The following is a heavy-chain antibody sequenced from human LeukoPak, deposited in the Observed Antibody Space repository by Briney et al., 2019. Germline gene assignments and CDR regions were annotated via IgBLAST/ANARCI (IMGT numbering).Heavy chain of an antibody. CDR3: VREARGYHYTYFDY. CDR2: VSAGHHA. Sequence: GGSLRLSCTASGLTLGGHDMHWVRQTTEDGLEWVAAVSAGHHAFYAGSVKGRFTVSREDAKNSLYLQMNSLRAGDTAVYYCVREARGYHYTYFDYWGQGSLVTVSS. J-gene: IGHJ4*02. CDR1: GLTLGGHD. V-gene: IGHV3-13*01. D-gene: IGHD5-18*01.